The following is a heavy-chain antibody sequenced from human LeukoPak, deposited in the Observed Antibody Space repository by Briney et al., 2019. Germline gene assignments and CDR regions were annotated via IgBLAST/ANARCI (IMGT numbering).Heavy chain of an antibody. CDR2: ISGSGGST. D-gene: IGHD2-2*01. J-gene: IGHJ6*03. Sequence: GGSLRLSCAASGFTFSSYAMNWVRQAPGKGLEWVSAISGSGGSTYYADSVKGRFTISRDNSKNTLYLQMNSLRAEDTAVYYCARAQSNLDIIVVPPVIPNYYYYYMDVWGIGTTVTVSS. CDR3: ARAQSNLDIIVVPPVIPNYYYYYMDV. V-gene: IGHV3-23*01. CDR1: GFTFSSYA.